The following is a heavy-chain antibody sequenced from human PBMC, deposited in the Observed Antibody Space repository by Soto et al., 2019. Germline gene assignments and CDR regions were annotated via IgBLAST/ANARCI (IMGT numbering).Heavy chain of an antibody. Sequence: ASVKVSCKASGYTFTSYAMHWVRQAPGQRLEWMGWINAGNGNTKYSQKFQGRVTITRDTSASTAYMELSSLRSEDTAVYYCARDATYQLLFTTHWFDPWGQGTLVTVSS. CDR1: GYTFTSYA. J-gene: IGHJ5*02. CDR2: INAGNGNT. V-gene: IGHV1-3*01. CDR3: ARDATYQLLFTTHWFDP. D-gene: IGHD2-2*01.